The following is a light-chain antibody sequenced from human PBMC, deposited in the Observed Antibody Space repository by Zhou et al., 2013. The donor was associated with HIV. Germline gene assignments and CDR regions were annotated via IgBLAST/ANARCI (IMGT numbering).Light chain of an antibody. V-gene: IGKV1-5*03. Sequence: DIQMTQSPSTLSASVGDRVTITCRASQSIINWLAWYQQKPGKAPKLLIYKASNLQSGVPSRFSGSGSGTDFTLTISSLQPEDFATYYCQQANSFPPTFGGGTKVEI. CDR3: QQANSFPPT. CDR1: QSIINW. CDR2: KAS. J-gene: IGKJ4*01.